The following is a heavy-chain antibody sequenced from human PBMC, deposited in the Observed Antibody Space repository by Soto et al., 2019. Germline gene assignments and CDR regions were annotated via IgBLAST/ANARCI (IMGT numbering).Heavy chain of an antibody. CDR3: AHRLILERGGGFDS. CDR1: GFSLSTSGVG. D-gene: IGHD1-1*01. Sequence: QITLKESGPTLVKPTQTLTLTCTFSGFSLSTSGVGVGWIRQPPGKALEWLALIYWDDDKRYSPSLKSRLTITKDPSKNQVVLTVTNMDPVDTATYYCAHRLILERGGGFDSWGQGTLVTVSS. CDR2: IYWDDDK. V-gene: IGHV2-5*02. J-gene: IGHJ4*02.